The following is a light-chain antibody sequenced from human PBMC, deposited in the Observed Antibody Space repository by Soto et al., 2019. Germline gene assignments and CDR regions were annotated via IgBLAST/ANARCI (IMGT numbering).Light chain of an antibody. J-gene: IGKJ5*01. CDR1: QSVSSSY. CDR3: HQYGISPPVT. CDR2: GAS. Sequence: EIVLTQSPGTLSLSPGERATLSCRASQSVSSSYLACYQQKPGQAPRLLIYGASSRATGIPDRFSCSGSGTDFTLIISRLEPEDFAMYYCHQYGISPPVTFGQGTRLEIK. V-gene: IGKV3-20*01.